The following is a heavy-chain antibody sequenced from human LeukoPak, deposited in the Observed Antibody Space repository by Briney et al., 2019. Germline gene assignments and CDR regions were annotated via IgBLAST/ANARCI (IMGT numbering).Heavy chain of an antibody. CDR1: GYAFTAYY. V-gene: IGHV1-2*02. CDR2: INPKSGDT. CDR3: ARDADDILTGFPENNWLDP. J-gene: IGHJ5*02. D-gene: IGHD3-9*01. Sequence: ASVKVSCKASGYAFTAYYIHWVRQAPGQGLEWMGWINPKSGDTNYAQKFQGRVTLTRDTSISTAYMELSSLRSDDTAVYYCARDADDILTGFPENNWLDPWGQGALVTVSS.